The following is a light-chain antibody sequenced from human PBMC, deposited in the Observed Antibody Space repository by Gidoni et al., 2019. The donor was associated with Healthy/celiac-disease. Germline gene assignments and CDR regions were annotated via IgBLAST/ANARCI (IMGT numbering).Light chain of an antibody. J-gene: IGLJ2*01. CDR1: SSDVGGYNY. CDR2: EVS. V-gene: IGLV2-14*01. Sequence: QFALPQPASLPGPPGQSITISCTGTSSDVGGYNYVSWYQQHPGKAPKLMIYEVSNRPSGVSNRFSGSKSGNTASLTISGLQAEDEADYYCSSYTSSSTLVFGGGTKLTVL. CDR3: SSYTSSSTLV.